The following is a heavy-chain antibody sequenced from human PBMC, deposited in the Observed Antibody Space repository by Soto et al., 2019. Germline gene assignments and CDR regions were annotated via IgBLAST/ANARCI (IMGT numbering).Heavy chain of an antibody. CDR2: INPNSGGP. V-gene: IGHV1-2*04. CDR1: GYTFTGYT. CDR3: ARDRRGIAVAGTKNNWFDP. D-gene: IGHD6-19*01. Sequence: GPSLKVSCKASGYTFTGYTMHWVRQAPGQGLERMGWINPNSGGPNNAPKFQGWVTMTRDTSISTAYMELSRLRSDDTAVYYCARDRRGIAVAGTKNNWFDPWGQGTLVTVSS. J-gene: IGHJ5*02.